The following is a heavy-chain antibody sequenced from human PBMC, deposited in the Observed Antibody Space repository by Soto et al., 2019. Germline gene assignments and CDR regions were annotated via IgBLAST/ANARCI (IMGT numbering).Heavy chain of an antibody. J-gene: IGHJ6*02. CDR3: ARSPSPNFGMDV. CDR2: IIPIFGTA. Sequence: QVQLVQSGAEVKKPGSSVKVSCKASGGTFSSYAISWVRQAPGQGLEWMGGIIPIFGTANYARKFQGRVTITADDSTSTAYMEMSSLRAEDTAVYYCARSPSPNFGMDVWGQGTTVTVSS. V-gene: IGHV1-69*01. CDR1: GGTFSSYA.